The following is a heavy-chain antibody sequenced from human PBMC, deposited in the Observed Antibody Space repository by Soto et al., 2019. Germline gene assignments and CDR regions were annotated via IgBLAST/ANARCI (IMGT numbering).Heavy chain of an antibody. CDR3: ARGTIVARQHLDY. D-gene: IGHD6-6*01. CDR1: GFTFSSYA. Sequence: ESGGGVVQLGKSLRLSCAASGFTFSSYAMHWARQAPGKGLEWVTVISIRGGDEYYAESVRGRFTISRDDSKNTLYLQMDSLRVEDTAVYYCARGTIVARQHLDYWGQGTLVTVSS. J-gene: IGHJ4*02. CDR2: ISIRGGDE. V-gene: IGHV3-30*03.